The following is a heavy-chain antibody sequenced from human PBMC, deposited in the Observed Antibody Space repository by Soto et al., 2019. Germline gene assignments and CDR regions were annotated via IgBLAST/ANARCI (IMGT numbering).Heavy chain of an antibody. J-gene: IGHJ4*02. CDR3: ARVGRYYFAY. V-gene: IGHV1-18*01. CDR1: GYTFTRYG. Sequence: QVQLVQSGAEVKKPGASVKVSCKASGYTFTRYGISWVRQAPGQGLEWSGWISAYNGNTHYAQKLQGRVTMTTDTSTIPAYMELRSLRSDDTAVDYWARVGRYYFAYWGKGTLVTVSS. CDR2: ISAYNGNT.